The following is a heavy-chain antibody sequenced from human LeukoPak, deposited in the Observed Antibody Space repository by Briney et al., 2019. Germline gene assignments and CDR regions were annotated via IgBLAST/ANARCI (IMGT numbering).Heavy chain of an antibody. Sequence: GGSLRLSCAASGFSFSNYGLNWVRQAPGKGLEWVSYISSSSTTINYADSVKGRFTISRDNAKNSLYVQMSSLRAEDPAVYYCSRVRCTSTSCFRDYWRQGTLVTVSS. CDR1: GFSFSNYG. CDR2: ISSSSTTI. CDR3: SRVRCTSTSCFRDY. V-gene: IGHV3-48*01. J-gene: IGHJ4*02. D-gene: IGHD2-2*01.